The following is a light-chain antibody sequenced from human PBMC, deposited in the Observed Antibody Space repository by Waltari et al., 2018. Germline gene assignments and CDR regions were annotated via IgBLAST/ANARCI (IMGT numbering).Light chain of an antibody. CDR3: QQYDNLPIT. CDR2: DAS. CDR1: QDIKNY. Sequence: DIQMTQSPSSLSAFVGDRVTITCQASQDIKNYLNWYQQKTGKAPKALIYDASKLETGVPSRFSGSGSGTDFTLTLSSLQPEDIATYYCQQYDNLPITFGQGTRLEIK. J-gene: IGKJ5*01. V-gene: IGKV1-33*01.